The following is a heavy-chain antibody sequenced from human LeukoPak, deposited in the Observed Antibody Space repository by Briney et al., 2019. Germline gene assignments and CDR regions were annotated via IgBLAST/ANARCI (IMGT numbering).Heavy chain of an antibody. CDR2: ISWDGGST. J-gene: IGHJ4*02. CDR1: GFTFDDYT. Sequence: GGSLRLSCAASGFTFDDYTMHWVRQAPGKGLEWVSLISWDGGSTYYADSVKGRFTISRDNSKNTLYLQMNSLRAEDTAVYYCAREMAVWGQGALVTVSS. D-gene: IGHD2-8*01. V-gene: IGHV3-43*01. CDR3: AREMAV.